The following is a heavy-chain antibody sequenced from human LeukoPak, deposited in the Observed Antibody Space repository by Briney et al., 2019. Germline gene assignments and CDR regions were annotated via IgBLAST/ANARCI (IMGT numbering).Heavy chain of an antibody. Sequence: VASVKVSCKASGYTLTGYYMHWVRQAPGQELEWMGWLSPNSGDTKFAQKFQGRVTMTRDTSISTAYMELSRLRSDDTAVYYCARATDISSWYLAYWGQGTLVTVSS. V-gene: IGHV1-2*02. CDR2: LSPNSGDT. D-gene: IGHD6-13*01. CDR3: ARATDISSWYLAY. J-gene: IGHJ4*02. CDR1: GYTLTGYY.